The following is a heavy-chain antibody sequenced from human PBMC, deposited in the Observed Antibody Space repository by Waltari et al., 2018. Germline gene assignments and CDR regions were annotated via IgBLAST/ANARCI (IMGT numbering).Heavy chain of an antibody. CDR3: ARIRLGIAAARGDFDY. V-gene: IGHV4-39*01. CDR1: GGSISSSSYY. Sequence: QLQLQESGPGLVKPSETLSLTCTVSGGSISSSSYYWGWIRQPPGKGLEWIGSIYYSGSTYYNPSLKSRVTISVDTSKNQFSLKLSSVTAADTAVYYCARIRLGIAAARGDFDYWGQGTLVTVSS. CDR2: IYYSGST. J-gene: IGHJ4*02. D-gene: IGHD6-13*01.